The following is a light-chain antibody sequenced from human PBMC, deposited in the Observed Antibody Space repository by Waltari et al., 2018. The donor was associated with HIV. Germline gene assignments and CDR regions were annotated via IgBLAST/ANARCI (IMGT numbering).Light chain of an antibody. CDR1: SSNIGSNY. CDR3: AAWTDSRYVV. CDR2: RNM. V-gene: IGLV1-47*01. J-gene: IGLJ2*01. Sequence: QSVLTQPPSASGAPGQRVTISCSGSSSNIGSNYVYWYQQLPGTAPKLLIYRNMQRPSGVPDRFSGSKSGTSASLAISGLRSEDEADYYCAAWTDSRYVVFGGGTKLTVL.